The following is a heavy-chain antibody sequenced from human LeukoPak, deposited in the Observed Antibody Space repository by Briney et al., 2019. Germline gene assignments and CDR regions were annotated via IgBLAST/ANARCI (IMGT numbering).Heavy chain of an antibody. CDR2: INDYTGDT. CDR1: GGSFTDYF. Sequence: PSETLSLTCSVYGGSFTDYFWTWIRQSPGKGLEWIGEINDYTGDTKYNPSLNSRVSISLEKSKNQFSLELRFVTAADTAVYYCAREDYWGQGTLVTVSS. J-gene: IGHJ4*02. V-gene: IGHV4-34*01. CDR3: AREDY.